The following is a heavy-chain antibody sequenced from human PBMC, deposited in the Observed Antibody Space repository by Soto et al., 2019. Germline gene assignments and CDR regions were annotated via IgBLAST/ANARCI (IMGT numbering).Heavy chain of an antibody. CDR3: ARAPIGYSGYVYFDY. D-gene: IGHD5-12*01. J-gene: IGHJ4*02. Sequence: SETLSLTCTVSGGSISSGGYYWSWIRQHPGKGLEWIGYIYYSGSTYYNPSLKSRVTISVDTSKNQFSLKLSSGTAADTAVYYCARAPIGYSGYVYFDYWGQGTLVTVSS. V-gene: IGHV4-31*03. CDR1: GGSISSGGYY. CDR2: IYYSGST.